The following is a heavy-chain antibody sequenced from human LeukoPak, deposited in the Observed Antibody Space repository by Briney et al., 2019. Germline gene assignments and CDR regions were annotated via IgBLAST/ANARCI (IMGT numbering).Heavy chain of an antibody. CDR1: GFTFSTST. CDR2: IGSTSRDK. CDR3: VRGDYRDY. J-gene: IGHJ4*02. V-gene: IGHV3-21*01. D-gene: IGHD5-12*01. Sequence: PGGSLTLSCAASGFTFSTSTMNWVRQAPGKGLEWVSSIGSTSRDKYFVGSVRGRFTISRDNAKNSLYLEMNSLRADDTAVYYCVRGDYRDYWGQGTLVTVSS.